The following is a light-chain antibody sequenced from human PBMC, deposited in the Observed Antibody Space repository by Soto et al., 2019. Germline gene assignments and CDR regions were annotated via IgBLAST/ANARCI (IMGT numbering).Light chain of an antibody. J-gene: IGKJ5*01. CDR2: GAS. CDR3: QQYGSSPPIT. Sequence: IVLTQSPGTLSLSPGERATLSCGASQSLSSSYLAWYQQKPGQAPRLLIYGASSRATGIPDRFSGSGSGTDFTLTISRLEPEDFAVYYCQQYGSSPPITFGQGTRLEIK. V-gene: IGKV3-20*01. CDR1: QSLSSSY.